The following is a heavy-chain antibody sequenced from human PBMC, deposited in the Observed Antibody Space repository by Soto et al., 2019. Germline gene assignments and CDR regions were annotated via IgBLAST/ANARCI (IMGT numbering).Heavy chain of an antibody. V-gene: IGHV1-69*13. CDR2: LIPIFGPA. J-gene: IGHJ6*02. CDR3: ARYTTVTTKLPDEYGMDV. CDR1: GGTFSSYA. Sequence: SVKVSCKASGGTFSSYAINWVRPAPVQGLELMVGLIPIFGPANYAQKFQGRVTITADESTSTAYMELSSLRSEDTAVYYCARYTTVTTKLPDEYGMDVWGQGTTVTVSS. D-gene: IGHD4-17*01.